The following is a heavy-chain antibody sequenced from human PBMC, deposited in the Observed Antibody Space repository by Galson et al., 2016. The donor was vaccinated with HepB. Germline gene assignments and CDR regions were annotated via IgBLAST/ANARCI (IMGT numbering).Heavy chain of an antibody. CDR1: GGSFNSYY. Sequence: SETLSLTCAVCGGSFNSYYWNWIRQPPGKGLEWIGEISHTGSTNYNPSLKSRVSISIDTSKYQFSLKLNSVTAADAAVYYCARSHLGFSLRSHFKRPRIDFWGQGTLVTVSS. D-gene: IGHD3-16*01. J-gene: IGHJ4*02. V-gene: IGHV4-34*01. CDR3: ARSHLGFSLRSHFKRPRIDF. CDR2: ISHTGST.